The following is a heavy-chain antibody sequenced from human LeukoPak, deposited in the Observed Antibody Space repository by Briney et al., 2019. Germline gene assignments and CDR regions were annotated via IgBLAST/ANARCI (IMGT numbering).Heavy chain of an antibody. Sequence: HPGGSLRLSCAASGFTFSSYGMHCVRQAPGKGREWVAFIRYDGSNKYYADCEKRRFTISRDNSENTLYMQMNTLRAEDTSVYYCAKTAAGTEKDFDYWGQGTLVTVSS. D-gene: IGHD6-13*01. J-gene: IGHJ4*02. CDR1: GFTFSSYG. CDR3: AKTAAGTEKDFDY. V-gene: IGHV3-30*02. CDR2: IRYDGSNK.